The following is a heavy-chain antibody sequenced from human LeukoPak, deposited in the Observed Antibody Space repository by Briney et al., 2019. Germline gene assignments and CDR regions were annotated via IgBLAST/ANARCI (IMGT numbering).Heavy chain of an antibody. Sequence: PGGSLRLSCTASGFTFSSYGMNWVRQAPGKGLEWVAVIRYDGSNKYYADSVKGRFTISRDNSKNTLYLQMNSLRAEDTAVYYCARDAGWLEMDAFDIWGQGTMVTVSS. J-gene: IGHJ3*02. D-gene: IGHD5-24*01. CDR3: ARDAGWLEMDAFDI. CDR2: IRYDGSNK. CDR1: GFTFSSYG. V-gene: IGHV3-33*01.